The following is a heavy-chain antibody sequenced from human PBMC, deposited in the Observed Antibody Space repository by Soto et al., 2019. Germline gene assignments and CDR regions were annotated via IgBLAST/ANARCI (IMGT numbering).Heavy chain of an antibody. D-gene: IGHD7-27*01. CDR1: RFTFSTYA. J-gene: IGHJ4*02. V-gene: IGHV3-21*01. CDR2: ISSSSRYI. CDR3: ERAFGHVSNSGIFDY. Sequence: GGSLRLSCAASRFTFSTYAMTWVRQAPGKGLEWVSSISSSSRYIYYADSVKGRFTISRDNAKNSLYLQMNSVRAEDTAVYYCERAFGHVSNSGIFDYWGQGTLVTVSS.